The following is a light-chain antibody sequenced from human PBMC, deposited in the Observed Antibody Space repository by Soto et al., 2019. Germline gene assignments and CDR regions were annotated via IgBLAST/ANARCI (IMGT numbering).Light chain of an antibody. Sequence: EIVLTQSPGTLSLSPGERATLSCRASQSVRSNYLAWYQQTPGQAPRLLIHGAFSRATGIPDRFSGRGSGTDFTLTISRLEPEDFAVYYCQQYGSSVWTFGQGTKVEIK. CDR2: GAF. J-gene: IGKJ1*01. V-gene: IGKV3-20*01. CDR1: QSVRSNY. CDR3: QQYGSSVWT.